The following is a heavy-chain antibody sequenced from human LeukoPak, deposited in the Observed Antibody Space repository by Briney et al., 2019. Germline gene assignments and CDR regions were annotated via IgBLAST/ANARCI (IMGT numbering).Heavy chain of an antibody. CDR1: GFTFSSYS. CDR3: ARDSSSWSTYWFDP. CDR2: ISSSSSYI. V-gene: IGHV3-21*01. D-gene: IGHD6-13*01. Sequence: GGSLRLSCAASGFTFSSYSMNWVRKAPGKGLDWVSSISSSSSYIYYADSVKGRFTISRDNAKNSLYLQMNSLRAEDTAVYYCARDSSSWSTYWFDPWGQGTLVTVSS. J-gene: IGHJ5*02.